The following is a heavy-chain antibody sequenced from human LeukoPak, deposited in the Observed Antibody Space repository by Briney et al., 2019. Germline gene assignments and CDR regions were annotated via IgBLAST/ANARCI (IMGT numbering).Heavy chain of an antibody. V-gene: IGHV4-34*01. CDR2: INHSGST. J-gene: IGHJ4*02. D-gene: IGHD3-10*01. CDR3: ARVTTMVRGVPFDY. CDR1: GGSFSGYY. Sequence: SETLSLTCAVYGGSFSGYYWSWIRQPPGKGMEWIGEINHSGSTNYNPSLKSRVTISVDTSKIQFSLKLSSVTAADTAVYYCARVTTMVRGVPFDYWGQGTLVTVSS.